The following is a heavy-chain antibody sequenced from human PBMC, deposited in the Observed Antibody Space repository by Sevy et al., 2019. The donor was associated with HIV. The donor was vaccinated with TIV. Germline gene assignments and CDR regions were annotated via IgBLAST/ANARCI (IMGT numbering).Heavy chain of an antibody. CDR1: GFPLGDYA. CDR3: TRRASRVYGDHLNLY. CDR2: IRSETYGETT. V-gene: IGHV3-49*03. J-gene: IGHJ4*02. D-gene: IGHD2-21*02. Sequence: GSLRLSCTASGFPLGDYAMSWFRQAPGRGPGWVGFIRSETYGETTEYAESVKGRFTVSRDDSKSIVYLQMNSLKTEDTAVYYCTRRASRVYGDHLNLYWGQGTLVTVSS.